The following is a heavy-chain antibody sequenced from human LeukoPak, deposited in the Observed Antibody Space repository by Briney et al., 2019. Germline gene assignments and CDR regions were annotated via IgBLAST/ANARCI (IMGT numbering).Heavy chain of an antibody. CDR3: ARGGGSGYSSNLFGY. CDR2: INTDGSST. V-gene: IGHV3-74*01. D-gene: IGHD6-13*01. Sequence: GGSLRLSCAASGFTFSSYWMHWVRQAPGKGLVWVSRINTDGSSTSYADSVKGRFTISRDNAKNTLYPQMNSLRAEDTAVYYCARGGGSGYSSNLFGYWGQGTLVTVSS. CDR1: GFTFSSYW. J-gene: IGHJ4*02.